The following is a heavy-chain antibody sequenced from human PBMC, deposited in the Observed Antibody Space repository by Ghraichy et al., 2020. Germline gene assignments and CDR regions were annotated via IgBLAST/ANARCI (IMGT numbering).Heavy chain of an antibody. Sequence: SETLSLTCTVSGGPISNSDYYWGWIRQSPGKGLEWIGNIHDRGTTYYNPSLKSRVTISVDTSQNQFSLKLTSVTAADTAVYHCARTASQAGTTGRDSFDIWGQGTLVTVSS. CDR2: IHDRGTT. CDR3: ARTASQAGTTGRDSFDI. D-gene: IGHD1-1*01. J-gene: IGHJ3*02. V-gene: IGHV4-39*01. CDR1: GGPISNSDYY.